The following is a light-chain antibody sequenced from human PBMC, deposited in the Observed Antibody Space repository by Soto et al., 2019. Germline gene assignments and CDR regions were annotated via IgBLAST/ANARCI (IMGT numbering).Light chain of an antibody. CDR3: SSYTSSSTLV. CDR2: EVN. CDR1: SSDVGGYNY. Sequence: QSVLTQPPSASGSPGQSVAISCTGTSSDVGGYNYVSWYQQHPGKAPKLMIYEVNKRPSGVPDRFSGSKSGNTASLIISGLQAEDEADYYCSSYTSSSTLVFGGGTKVTVL. J-gene: IGLJ2*01. V-gene: IGLV2-8*01.